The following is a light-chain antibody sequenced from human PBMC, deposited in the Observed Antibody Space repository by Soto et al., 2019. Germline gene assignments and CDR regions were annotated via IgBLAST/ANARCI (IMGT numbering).Light chain of an antibody. J-gene: IGKJ1*01. Sequence: DIQMTQSPSTLSASVGDRVTITCRASQSIVGWLAWYQQKAGKAPKLLIYKASSLESGVPSRFSGSGSGTEFTLTISSLQPDDFATYYCQQYNAFPWTFGQGTKVEIK. CDR2: KAS. CDR3: QQYNAFPWT. CDR1: QSIVGW. V-gene: IGKV1-5*03.